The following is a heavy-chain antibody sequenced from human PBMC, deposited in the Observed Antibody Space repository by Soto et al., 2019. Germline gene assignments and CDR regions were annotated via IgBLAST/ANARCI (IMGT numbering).Heavy chain of an antibody. J-gene: IGHJ4*02. D-gene: IGHD3-3*01. CDR3: AKATLRVVHPLVFDH. CDR1: GFIFSSSA. CDR2: ISGSGGAT. V-gene: IGHV3-23*01. Sequence: GSLRLSCDASGFIFSSSAMNWVRQAPGKGLEWISVISGSGGATYFADSVKGRFTISRDNSKNTLYLQMNSLRAEDTAVYYCAKATLRVVHPLVFDHWGQGSLVTVSS.